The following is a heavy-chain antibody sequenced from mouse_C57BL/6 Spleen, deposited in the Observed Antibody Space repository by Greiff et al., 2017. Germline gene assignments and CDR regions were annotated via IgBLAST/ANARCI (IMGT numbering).Heavy chain of an antibody. Sequence: VQLQQPGAELVKPGASVKMSCKASGYTFTSYWITWVKQRPGQGLEWIGDIYPGSGSTNYNEKFKSKATLTVDTSSSTAYMQLSSLTSEDSAVYYCAREGVGSSPFDYWGQGTTLTVSS. CDR1: GYTFTSYW. CDR3: AREGVGSSPFDY. V-gene: IGHV1-55*01. CDR2: IYPGSGST. D-gene: IGHD1-1*01. J-gene: IGHJ2*01.